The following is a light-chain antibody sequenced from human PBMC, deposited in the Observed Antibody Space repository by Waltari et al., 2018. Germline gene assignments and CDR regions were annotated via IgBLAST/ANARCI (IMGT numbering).Light chain of an antibody. CDR1: QGISSY. CDR3: QQVNSYPFT. J-gene: IGKJ3*01. CDR2: AAS. V-gene: IGKV1-9*01. Sequence: DIQLTQSPSFLSASVGDRISITRRASQGISSYLAWYQQKAGKAPKLLIYAASTLQSGVPSRFSGSGSGTEFTLTISSLQPEDFSTYYCQQVNSYPFTFGPGTRVDI.